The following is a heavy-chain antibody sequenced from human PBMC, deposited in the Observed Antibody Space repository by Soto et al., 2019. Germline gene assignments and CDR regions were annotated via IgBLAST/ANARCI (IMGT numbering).Heavy chain of an antibody. D-gene: IGHD3-22*01. CDR2: IDWDDDK. CDR3: ARIPAGYYDSSYYYGMDV. CDR1: GFSLSTSVMC. V-gene: IGHV2-70*01. J-gene: IGHJ6*02. Sequence: SGPTLVNPTQTLTLTCTFSGFSLSTSVMCVSWIRQPPGKALEWLALIDWDDDKYYSTSLKTRLTISKDTSKNQVVLTMTNMDPVDTATYYCARIPAGYYDSSYYYGMDVWGQGTTVTVSS.